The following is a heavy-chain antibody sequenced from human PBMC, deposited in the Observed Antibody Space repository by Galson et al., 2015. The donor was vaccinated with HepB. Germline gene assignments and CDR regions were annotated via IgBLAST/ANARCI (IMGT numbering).Heavy chain of an antibody. CDR1: RFTFSSYA. CDR2: IGGSGRNR. V-gene: IGHV3-23*01. Sequence: SLRLSCAASRFTFSSYAMTWVRQVPGKGLEWVSTIGGSGRNRYYSESVKGRFTISRDNSKSTLYVEMNSLRPEDTAVYYCAKRNDGGSQKDFDNWGQGTLVTVSS. D-gene: IGHD3-16*01. CDR3: AKRNDGGSQKDFDN. J-gene: IGHJ4*02.